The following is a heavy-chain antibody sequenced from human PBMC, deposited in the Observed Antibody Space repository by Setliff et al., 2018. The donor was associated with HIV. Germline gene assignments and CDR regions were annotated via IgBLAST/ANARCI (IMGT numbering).Heavy chain of an antibody. Sequence: GASVKVSCQASGGTFSSYAINWVRQAPGQGLQWMGGIIPMFGTLNFAQKFQGRVTISTDDSTSTAYMELNSLRSEDTAVYYCARGHSHGYGYSGSYGPFDIWGQGTMVTVSS. D-gene: IGHD1-26*01. CDR3: ARGHSHGYGYSGSYGPFDI. CDR1: GGTFSSYA. V-gene: IGHV1-69*05. CDR2: IIPMFGTL. J-gene: IGHJ3*02.